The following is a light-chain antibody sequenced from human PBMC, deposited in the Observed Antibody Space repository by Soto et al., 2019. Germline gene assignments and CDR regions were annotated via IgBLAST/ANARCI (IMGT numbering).Light chain of an antibody. V-gene: IGKV3-20*01. CDR3: QQYGNSPGT. J-gene: IGKJ1*01. Sequence: EIVLAQSPGTLSLSPVERATLSCRASQSVDSNYLAWYQQKPGQAPRLLIYGASRGATGVPDRFSGSGSGTDFTLTISRLGPEDFAVYYCQQYGNSPGTFGQGTKVDIK. CDR2: GAS. CDR1: QSVDSNY.